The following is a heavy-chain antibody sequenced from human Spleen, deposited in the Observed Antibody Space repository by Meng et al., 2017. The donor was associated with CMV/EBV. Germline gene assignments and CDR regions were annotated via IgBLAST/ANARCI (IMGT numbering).Heavy chain of an antibody. V-gene: IGHV4-34*01. J-gene: IGHJ5*02. CDR1: SVISYF. Sequence: SVISYFWCWIRQSPGKGLEWIGEINHSGGANYNPSLKRRVIISADTSKNHFSLKMSSMTAADTGVYYCARGRGNDFWSGYSTTEFDPWGQGTLVTVSS. CDR2: INHSGGA. CDR3: ARGRGNDFWSGYSTTEFDP. D-gene: IGHD3-3*01.